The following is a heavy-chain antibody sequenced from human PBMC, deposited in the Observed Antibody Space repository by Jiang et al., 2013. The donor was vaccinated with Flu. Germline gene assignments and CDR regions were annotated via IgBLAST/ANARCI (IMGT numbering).Heavy chain of an antibody. V-gene: IGHV4-4*02. CDR3: VANGYYSLDY. Sequence: GLVKPSGTLSLTCAVSGGSITSTNWWSWVRQPPGKGLEWIGETYHDGGTNYNPSLKSRVTISVDKSKNQFSLRLSSVTAADTAVYYCVANGYYSLDYWGQGTLVTVSS. CDR1: GGSITSTNW. J-gene: IGHJ4*02. D-gene: IGHD3-22*01. CDR2: TYHDGGT.